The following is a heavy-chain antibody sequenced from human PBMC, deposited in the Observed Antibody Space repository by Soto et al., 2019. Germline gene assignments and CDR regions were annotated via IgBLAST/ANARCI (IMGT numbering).Heavy chain of an antibody. Sequence: PWETLSLTCTVSGGSISSYYWSWIRQPPGKGLEWIGYIYYSGSTNYNPSLKSRVTISVDTSKNQFSLKLSSVTAADTAVYYCARAESGILTGPYFDYWGQGTLVTVSS. J-gene: IGHJ4*02. CDR1: GGSISSYY. D-gene: IGHD3-9*01. V-gene: IGHV4-59*01. CDR2: IYYSGST. CDR3: ARAESGILTGPYFDY.